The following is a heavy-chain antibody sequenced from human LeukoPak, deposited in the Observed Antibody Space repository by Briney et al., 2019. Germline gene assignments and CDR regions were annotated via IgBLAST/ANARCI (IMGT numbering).Heavy chain of an antibody. CDR3: ARDSPAKVDTSGYYYGDYFDY. V-gene: IGHV3-11*01. CDR1: GFTFSDYY. CDR2: ISSTGSPI. J-gene: IGHJ4*02. Sequence: GSLRLSCAASGFTFSDYYMNWIRQAPGKGLEWVSYISSTGSPIYYTDSVKGRFTISRDNAKNSLYLQVNSLRAEDTAVYYCARDSPAKVDTSGYYYGDYFDYGGQGTLVTVVS. D-gene: IGHD3-22*01.